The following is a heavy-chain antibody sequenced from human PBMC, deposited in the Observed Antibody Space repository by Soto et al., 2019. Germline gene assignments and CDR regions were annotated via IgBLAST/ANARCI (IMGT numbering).Heavy chain of an antibody. Sequence: QAQLVQSGRDVKKPGASVKVSCKASGYSFTDFGVNWVRQAPGQGLEWLGWIRAYNGNRVYAQSFQGRLTVTTYTTRDTSYLELTNLRSDDTAIYYCARGHDCLTGWKFEFWGQGTLVTVSS. J-gene: IGHJ4*02. D-gene: IGHD2-21*02. CDR2: IRAYNGNR. V-gene: IGHV1-18*01. CDR3: ARGHDCLTGWKFEF. CDR1: GYSFTDFG.